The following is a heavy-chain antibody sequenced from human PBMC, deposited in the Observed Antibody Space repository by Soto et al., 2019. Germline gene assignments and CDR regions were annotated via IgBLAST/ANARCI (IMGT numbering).Heavy chain of an antibody. D-gene: IGHD3-22*01. J-gene: IGHJ6*02. CDR2: ISYDGSNK. CDR1: GFTFSSYA. Sequence: GGSLRLSCAASGFTFSSYAMHWVRQAPGKGLEWVAVISYDGSNKYYADSVKGRFTISRDNSKNTLYLQMNSLRAEDTAVYYCARTYYDSSGYYGGFHYYGMDVWGQGTTVTVSS. V-gene: IGHV3-30-3*01. CDR3: ARTYYDSSGYYGGFHYYGMDV.